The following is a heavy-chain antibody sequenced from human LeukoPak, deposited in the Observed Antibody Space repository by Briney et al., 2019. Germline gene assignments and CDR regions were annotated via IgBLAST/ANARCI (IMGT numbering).Heavy chain of an antibody. CDR3: ARDLEHCRNIICSNSAY. Sequence: GASVKVSCKGSGYNFDRYGVNWVRQAPGQGLEWVGWINTYNGNTFYAQKFEGRVSMTTDTSTNTVYMDLRSLRSDDTAVYYCARDLEHCRNIICSNSAYWGQGTLVTVSS. J-gene: IGHJ4*02. V-gene: IGHV1-18*04. D-gene: IGHD2-2*01. CDR2: INTYNGNT. CDR1: GYNFDRYG.